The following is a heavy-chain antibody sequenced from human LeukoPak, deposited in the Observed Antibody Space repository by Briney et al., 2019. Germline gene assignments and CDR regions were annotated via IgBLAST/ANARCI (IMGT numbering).Heavy chain of an antibody. CDR2: IYSGGST. V-gene: IGHV3-53*01. Sequence: GGSLRLSCAASGFTVSSNYMSWVRQAPGKGLEWVSVIYSGGSTYYADSAKGRFTISRDNSKNTLYLQMNSLRAEDTAVYYCAKEAYGRYYFDYWGQGTLVTVSS. CDR1: GFTVSSNY. D-gene: IGHD4-17*01. J-gene: IGHJ4*02. CDR3: AKEAYGRYYFDY.